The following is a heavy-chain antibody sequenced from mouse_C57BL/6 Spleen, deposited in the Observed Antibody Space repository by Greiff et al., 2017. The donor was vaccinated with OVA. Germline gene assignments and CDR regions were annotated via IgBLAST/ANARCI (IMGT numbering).Heavy chain of an antibody. Sequence: VKLVESGAELAKPGASVKLSCKASGYTFTSYWMHWVKQRPGQGLEWIGYINPSSGYNKYNQKFKDKATLTADKSSSTAYMQLSSLTYEDSAVYYCSKNYYGNWDFYVWGTGTTVTVSS. CDR3: SKNYYGNWDFYV. V-gene: IGHV1-7*01. D-gene: IGHD1-1*01. CDR2: INPSSGYN. J-gene: IGHJ1*03. CDR1: GYTFTSYW.